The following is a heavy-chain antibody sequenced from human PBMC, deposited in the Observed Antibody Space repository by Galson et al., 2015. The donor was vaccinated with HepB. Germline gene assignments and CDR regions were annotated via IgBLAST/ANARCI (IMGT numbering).Heavy chain of an antibody. CDR3: AHQTSTWGRDYVPQKYGMDV. Sequence: SVKVSCKASGYTFTSYAMHWVRQAPGQRLEWMGWINAGNGNTKYSQKFQGRVTITRDTSASTAYMELSSLRSEDTAVYYCAHQTSTWGRDYVPQKYGMDVWGQGTTVTVSS. V-gene: IGHV1-3*01. CDR2: INAGNGNT. CDR1: GYTFTSYA. J-gene: IGHJ6*02. D-gene: IGHD3-16*01.